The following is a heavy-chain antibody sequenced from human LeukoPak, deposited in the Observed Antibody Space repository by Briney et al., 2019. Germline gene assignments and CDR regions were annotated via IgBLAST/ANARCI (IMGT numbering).Heavy chain of an antibody. V-gene: IGHV3-66*01. CDR2: IYSGGST. CDR1: GFTVISNY. J-gene: IGHJ4*02. D-gene: IGHD1-14*01. CDR3: ARAPSPEGRED. Sequence: GGSLRLSCAASGFTVISNYMSWVRQAPGKGLEWVSVIYSGGSTYYADSVKGRFTISRDNSKNTLYLQMNSLRAEDTAVYYCARAPSPEGREDWGQGTLVTVSS.